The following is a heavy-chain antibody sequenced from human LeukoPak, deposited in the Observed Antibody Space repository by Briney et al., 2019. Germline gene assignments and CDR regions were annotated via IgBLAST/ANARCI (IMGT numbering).Heavy chain of an antibody. D-gene: IGHD6-13*01. CDR2: ISSSSSTI. V-gene: IGHV3-48*04. J-gene: IGHJ4*02. Sequence: PGGSLRLSCAASGFTFSSYSMNWVRQAPGERLQRVSYISSSSSTIYYADSVKGRFTISRDNAKNSLFLQMNSLRAEDTAVYYCATISSSWRRRYDYWGQGTLVTVSS. CDR3: ATISSSWRRRYDY. CDR1: GFTFSSYS.